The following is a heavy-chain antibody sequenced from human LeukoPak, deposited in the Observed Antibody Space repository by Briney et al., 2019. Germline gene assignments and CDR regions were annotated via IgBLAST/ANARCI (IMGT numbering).Heavy chain of an antibody. CDR1: GYTFTSYG. J-gene: IGHJ6*02. CDR3: ARDDGDYVPPYYSYGMDV. CDR2: ISAYNGNT. D-gene: IGHD4-17*01. V-gene: IGHV1-18*01. Sequence: ASVKVSCKASGYTFTSYGISWVRQAPGQGLEWMGWISAYNGNTNYAQKLQGRVTMTTDTSTSTAYMELRSLRSDDTAVYYCARDDGDYVPPYYSYGMDVWGQGTTVTVSS.